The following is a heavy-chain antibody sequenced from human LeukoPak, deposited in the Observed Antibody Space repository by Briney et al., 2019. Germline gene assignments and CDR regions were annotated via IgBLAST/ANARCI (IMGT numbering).Heavy chain of an antibody. CDR2: IVVGTGHT. D-gene: IGHD2-15*01. CDR1: GFTFSRSA. V-gene: IGHV1-58*02. J-gene: IGHJ4*02. Sequence: SVKVSCKASGFTFSRSAIQWVRQARGQRLEWIGWIVVGTGHTSYAQKFQDRVTMTTDTSTSTAYMELRSLRSDDTAVYYCARGNYCSGGSCYDGAFDYWGQGTLVTVSS. CDR3: ARGNYCSGGSCYDGAFDY.